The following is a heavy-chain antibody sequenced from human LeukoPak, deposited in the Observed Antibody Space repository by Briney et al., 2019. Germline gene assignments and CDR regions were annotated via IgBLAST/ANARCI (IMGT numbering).Heavy chain of an antibody. V-gene: IGHV3-23*01. J-gene: IGHJ4*02. CDR3: ARDLPSYCGGDCYSVAY. D-gene: IGHD2-21*02. CDR2: ISGSGGST. CDR1: GFTFSSYA. Sequence: PGGSLRLSCAASGFTFSSYAMSWVRQAPGKGLEWVSAISGSGGSTYYADSVKGRFTISRDNAKNSLYLQMNSLRAEDTAVYYCARDLPSYCGGDCYSVAYWGQGTLVTVSS.